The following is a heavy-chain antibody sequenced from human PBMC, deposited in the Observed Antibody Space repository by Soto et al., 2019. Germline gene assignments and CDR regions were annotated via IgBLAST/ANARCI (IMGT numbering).Heavy chain of an antibody. CDR1: GYTLTLYY. D-gene: IGHD4-17*01. CDR2: INPSGGTT. CDR3: ARYADYPPFLDS. Sequence: GASVKVSCKASGYTLTLYYMHWVRQAPGQGLEWMGTINPSGGTTSYAQRFQGRVTMTRDTSTSTVYMELSSLRSEDTAVYYCARYADYPPFLDSWGLGTLVTVSS. J-gene: IGHJ4*02. V-gene: IGHV1-46*01.